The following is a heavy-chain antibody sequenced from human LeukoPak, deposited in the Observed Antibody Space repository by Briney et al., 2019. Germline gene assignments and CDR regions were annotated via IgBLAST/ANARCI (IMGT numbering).Heavy chain of an antibody. CDR3: ASDCGGDCYRAY. D-gene: IGHD2-21*02. CDR2: ISSTSTYI. J-gene: IGHJ4*02. Sequence: GGSLRLSCAASGFTFSTYSMNWVRQAPGKGLEWVSSISSTSTYIYYANSVKGRLTISRDNAKNSLYLQMNSLRAEDTAVYYCASDCGGDCYRAYWRQGTLVTVSS. CDR1: GFTFSTYS. V-gene: IGHV3-21*01.